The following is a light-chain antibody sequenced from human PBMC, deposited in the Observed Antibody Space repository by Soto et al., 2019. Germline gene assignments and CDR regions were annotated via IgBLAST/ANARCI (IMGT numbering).Light chain of an antibody. V-gene: IGLV1-47*01. CDR1: SSNIGRNY. CDR3: AAWDDSLSGGV. J-gene: IGLJ7*01. Sequence: QSVLTQPPSASGTPGQRVTISCSGSSSNIGRNYVSWYQQLPGTAPKLLIYRNNQRPSGVHDLFSGSKSGTSASLAISGLRSEDEADYYCAAWDDSLSGGVFGGGTQLTVL. CDR2: RNN.